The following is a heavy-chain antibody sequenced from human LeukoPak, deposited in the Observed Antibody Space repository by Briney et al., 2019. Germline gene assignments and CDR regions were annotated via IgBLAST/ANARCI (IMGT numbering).Heavy chain of an antibody. Sequence: KSSETLSLTCTVSGGSISSSSYYWGWIRQPPGKGLEWIGSIYYSGSTYYNPSLKSRVTISVDTSKNQFSLKLSSVTAADTAVYYCARHPGYCSSTSCYGFLKPFDYWGQGTLVTVSS. CDR3: ARHPGYCSSTSCYGFLKPFDY. CDR2: IYYSGST. J-gene: IGHJ4*02. D-gene: IGHD2-2*01. CDR1: GGSISSSSYY. V-gene: IGHV4-39*01.